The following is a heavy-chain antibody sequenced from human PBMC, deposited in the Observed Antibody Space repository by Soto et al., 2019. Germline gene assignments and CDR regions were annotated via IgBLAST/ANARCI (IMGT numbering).Heavy chain of an antibody. V-gene: IGHV3-11*01. J-gene: IGHJ4*02. CDR1: GFSFSDHY. D-gene: IGHD3-16*01. CDR2: ISNSGTTM. CDR3: AGDGGFMGRRGDKVDY. Sequence: QVQLVESGGGLVKPGGSLRLSCAASGFSFSDHYMRWIRQAPGTGLAWVSYISNSGTTMYSADSVKGRFTISRDNAKNSLYLQMNILGDEDTAVDYCAGDGGFMGRRGDKVDYWGRGTLVTVSS.